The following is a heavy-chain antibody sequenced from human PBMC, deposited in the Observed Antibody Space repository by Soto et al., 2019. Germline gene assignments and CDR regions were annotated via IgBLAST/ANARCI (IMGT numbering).Heavy chain of an antibody. J-gene: IGHJ4*02. D-gene: IGHD5-18*01. Sequence: VQLVESGGGVVQPGRSLRLSCAASGFTFNSYSMNWVRQAPGKGLEWVSYIIGSTISYADSVKGRFTISRDDAKSSLYLQMNSLRDEDTAVYYCVRDHNYAFDYWGQGTLVTVSS. CDR2: IIGSTI. CDR1: GFTFNSYS. CDR3: VRDHNYAFDY. V-gene: IGHV3-48*02.